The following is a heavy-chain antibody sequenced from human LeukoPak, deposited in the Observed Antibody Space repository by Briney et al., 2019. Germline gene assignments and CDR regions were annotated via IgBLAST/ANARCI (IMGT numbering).Heavy chain of an antibody. V-gene: IGHV4-34*01. CDR1: GESFSDYY. Sequence: PSETLSLTCAVYGESFSDYYWSWIRQPPGRGLEWIGEVNHGGTTNYNPSLKSRVIISADTSKNQFSLKLNSVTAADTAVYYSARVVYGDSSKDFDYWGQGTLVTVSS. J-gene: IGHJ4*02. CDR2: VNHGGTT. D-gene: IGHD4-17*01. CDR3: ARVVYGDSSKDFDY.